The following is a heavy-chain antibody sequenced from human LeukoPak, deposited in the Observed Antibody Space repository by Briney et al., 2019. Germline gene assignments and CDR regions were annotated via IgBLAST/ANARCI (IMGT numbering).Heavy chain of an antibody. V-gene: IGHV1-18*01. CDR1: GYTFTSYG. D-gene: IGHD3-3*01. CDR2: ISAYNGNT. J-gene: IGHJ4*02. Sequence: ASVKVSCKASGYTFTSYGISWVRQAPGQGLEWMGWISAYNGNTNYAQKLRGRVTMTTDTSTSTAYMELRSLRSDDTAVYYCARDHAITIFGVVMPFDYWGQGTLVTVSS. CDR3: ARDHAITIFGVVMPFDY.